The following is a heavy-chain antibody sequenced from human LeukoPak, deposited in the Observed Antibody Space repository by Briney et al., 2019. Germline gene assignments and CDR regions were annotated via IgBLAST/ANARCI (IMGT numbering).Heavy chain of an antibody. V-gene: IGHV4-34*01. D-gene: IGHD2-15*01. CDR3: VRSHRRSRFDP. CDR2: INHSGST. Sequence: PSETLSLTCAVYGGSFSGYYWSWIRQPPGKGLEWIGEINHSGSTNYNPSLKSRVTISVDTSKNQFSLKLSSVTAADTAVYYCVRSHRRSRFDPLGQGTLVTVSS. J-gene: IGHJ5*02. CDR1: GGSFSGYY.